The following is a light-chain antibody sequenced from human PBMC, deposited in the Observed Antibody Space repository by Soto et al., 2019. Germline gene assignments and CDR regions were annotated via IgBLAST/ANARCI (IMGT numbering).Light chain of an antibody. CDR3: AAWDDSLNGPVV. J-gene: IGLJ2*01. Sequence: QSVLTQPPSTSGTPGQRVTISCSGTSSNIGSNSVNWYQQLPGTAPKLLIYGSNQRPSGVPDRFSGSRSGTSASLAITGLQSESEADYDCAAWDDSLNGPVVFGGGTKLTVL. V-gene: IGLV1-44*01. CDR2: GSN. CDR1: SSNIGSNS.